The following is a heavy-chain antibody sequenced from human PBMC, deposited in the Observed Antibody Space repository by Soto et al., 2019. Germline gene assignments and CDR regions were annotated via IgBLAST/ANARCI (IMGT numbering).Heavy chain of an antibody. CDR1: GFTFGSYA. CDR3: ARGGYSVYETFPAFFDY. Sequence: PGGSLRLSCAASGFTFGSYAMGWFRQAPGKGLEWVGFIRGRAYSRTTEYGASVAGRVTISRDDSNAIAYLQVHSLNIDDTALYFCARGGYSVYETFPAFFDYWGRGTQVTVSS. D-gene: IGHD5-12*01. V-gene: IGHV3-49*03. J-gene: IGHJ4*02. CDR2: IRGRAYSRTT.